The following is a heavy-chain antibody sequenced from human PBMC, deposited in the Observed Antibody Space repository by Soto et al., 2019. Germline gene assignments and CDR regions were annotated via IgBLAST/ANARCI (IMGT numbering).Heavy chain of an antibody. J-gene: IGHJ6*02. V-gene: IGHV1-58*02. Sequence: GKVSCKASGFTFTSSAMQWVRQARGQRLEWIGWIVVGSGNTNYAQKFQERVTITRDMSTSTAYMELSSLRSEDTAVYYCAADSSSPYYDILTGYNYYYGMDVWGQGTTVTVSS. CDR3: AADSSSPYYDILTGYNYYYGMDV. CDR1: GFTFTSSA. CDR2: IVVGSGNT. D-gene: IGHD3-9*01.